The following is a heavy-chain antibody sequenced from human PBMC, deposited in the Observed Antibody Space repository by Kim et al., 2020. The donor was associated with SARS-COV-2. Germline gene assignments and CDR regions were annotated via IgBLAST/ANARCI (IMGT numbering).Heavy chain of an antibody. D-gene: IGHD3-10*01. CDR1: GGSFSGYY. CDR2: INHSGST. V-gene: IGHV4-34*01. CDR3: ARGPLLSSGSYRLWFDP. Sequence: SETLSLTCAVYGGSFSGYYWSWIRQPPGKGLEWIGEINHSGSTNYNPSLKSRVTISVDTSKNQFSLKLSSVTAADTAVYYCARGPLLSSGSYRLWFDPWGQGTLVTVSS. J-gene: IGHJ5*02.